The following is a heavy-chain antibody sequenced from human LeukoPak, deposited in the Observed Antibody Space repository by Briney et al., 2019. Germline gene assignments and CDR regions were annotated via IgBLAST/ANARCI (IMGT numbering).Heavy chain of an antibody. D-gene: IGHD5-12*01. CDR2: ISDSGTS. CDR3: AREKRAYSGYDFDNFYYHGMDV. CDR1: GVSISNTFHY. J-gene: IGHJ6*02. V-gene: IGHV4-39*07. Sequence: SETLSLTCSVSGVSISNTFHYWGWIRQPPGKGLEWIGSISDSGTSNYNPFLKSRLTISVDISKNQFSLKVTSVTAADTAVYYCAREKRAYSGYDFDNFYYHGMDVWGQGSTVTVSS.